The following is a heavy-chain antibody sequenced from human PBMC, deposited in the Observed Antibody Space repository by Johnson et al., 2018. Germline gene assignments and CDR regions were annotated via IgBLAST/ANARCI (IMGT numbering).Heavy chain of an antibody. D-gene: IGHD3-10*01. Sequence: VQLLESGGGLVQPGGSLRLSCAASGFTFSSYSMNWVRQAPGKGLEWVSYISSSSSTIYYADSVKGRFPISRDNAKNSLYLQMNSLRDEDTAVYYWARGPYYYGSGTHLASAEYFQHWGQGTLVTVSS. V-gene: IGHV3-48*02. CDR1: GFTFSSYS. J-gene: IGHJ1*01. CDR3: ARGPYYYGSGTHLASAEYFQH. CDR2: ISSSSSTI.